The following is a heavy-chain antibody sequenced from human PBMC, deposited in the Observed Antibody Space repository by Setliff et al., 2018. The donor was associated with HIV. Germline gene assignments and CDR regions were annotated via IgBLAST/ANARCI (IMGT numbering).Heavy chain of an antibody. D-gene: IGHD3-3*01. V-gene: IGHV3-23*01. CDR1: GFTFSSYA. J-gene: IGHJ4*02. CDR3: AKAWGSGYPSFESALMFDV. CDR2: ISGSGGST. Sequence: PGGSLRLSCAASGFTFSSYAMSWVRQAPGKGLEWVSAISGSGGSTYYAESVRGRFTLSRDNSGNTLYLQMTSLRAEDTAIYYCAKAWGSGYPSFESALMFDVWGQGTLVTVSS.